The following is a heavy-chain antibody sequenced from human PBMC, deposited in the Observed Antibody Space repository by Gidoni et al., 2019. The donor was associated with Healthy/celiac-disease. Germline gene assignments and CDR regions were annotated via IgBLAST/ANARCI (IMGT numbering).Heavy chain of an antibody. V-gene: IGHV3-23*01. CDR2: ISGSGGST. Sequence: EVQLLESGGGLVQPGGSLSLSCAASGFTFSSYAMSWVRQAPGKGLEWVSAISGSGGSTYYADSVKGRFTISRDNSKNTLYLQMNSLRAEDTAVYYCAKDSVVVVAAWHFDYWGQGTLVTVSS. D-gene: IGHD2-15*01. J-gene: IGHJ4*02. CDR3: AKDSVVVVAAWHFDY. CDR1: GFTFSSYA.